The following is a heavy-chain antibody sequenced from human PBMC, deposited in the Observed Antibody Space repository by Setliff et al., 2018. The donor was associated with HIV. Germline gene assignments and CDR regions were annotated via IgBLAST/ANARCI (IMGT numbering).Heavy chain of an antibody. CDR2: TKYDGSES. D-gene: IGHD3-22*01. CDR3: ARAYNVYDYRSDSSGYDY. CDR1: GFTFSGSA. V-gene: IGHV3-7*05. J-gene: IGHJ4*02. Sequence: GGSLRLSCAASGFTFSGSALHWVRQASGKGLEWVSNTKYDGSESYYVDSVKGRFIASTDNAKNSLFLQMNSLKAEDTAVYYCARAYNVYDYRSDSSGYDYWGQGTLVTVSS.